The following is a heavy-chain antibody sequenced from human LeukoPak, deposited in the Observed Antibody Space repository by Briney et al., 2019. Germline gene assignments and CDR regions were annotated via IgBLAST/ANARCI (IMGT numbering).Heavy chain of an antibody. J-gene: IGHJ5*02. Sequence: GGSLRLSCAASEFIFSSYSMNWVRQTPGKGLEWVSYISSSSSTIYYADSVKGRFTISRDNAKNSLYLQMNSLRAEDTAVYYCARGANIVVVVAATLTGWFDPWGQGTLVTVSS. D-gene: IGHD2-15*01. V-gene: IGHV3-48*01. CDR1: EFIFSSYS. CDR3: ARGANIVVVVAATLTGWFDP. CDR2: ISSSSSTI.